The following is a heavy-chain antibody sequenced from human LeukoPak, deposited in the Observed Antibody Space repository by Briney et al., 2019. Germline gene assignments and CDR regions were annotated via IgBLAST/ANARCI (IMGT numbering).Heavy chain of an antibody. D-gene: IGHD3-10*01. CDR1: GGTFSSYA. J-gene: IGHJ4*02. Sequence: SVKVSCKASGGTFSSYAISWVRQAPGQGLEWMGGIIPIFGTANYAQKFQGRVTITADKSTSTAYMELSSLRSEDTAVYYCASPRAGSYYYFGYWGQGTLVTVSS. CDR3: ASPRAGSYYYFGY. CDR2: IIPIFGTA. V-gene: IGHV1-69*06.